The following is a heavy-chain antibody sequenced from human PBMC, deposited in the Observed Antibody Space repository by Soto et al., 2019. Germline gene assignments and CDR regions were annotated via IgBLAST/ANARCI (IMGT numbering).Heavy chain of an antibody. CDR2: MNPNSGNT. CDR1: GYTFTSYD. V-gene: IGHV1-8*01. CDR3: ARTLYGDNVDY. Sequence: QVQLVQSGAEVKKPGASVKVSCKASGYTFTSYDINWVRQATGQGLEWMGWMNPNSGNTGYAHKFQGRVTITRNITRSTAYRELSTMRTEDTAVYYCARTLYGDNVDYWGQGTLVTVSS. J-gene: IGHJ4*02. D-gene: IGHD4-17*01.